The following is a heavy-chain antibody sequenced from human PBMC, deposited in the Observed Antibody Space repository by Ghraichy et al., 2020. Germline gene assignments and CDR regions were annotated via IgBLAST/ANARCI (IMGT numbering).Heavy chain of an antibody. V-gene: IGHV4-28*05. J-gene: IGHJ4*02. D-gene: IGHD4-17*01. Sequence: ETLSLTCTVSGDSISNSLWLGWIRQPPGKRLEWIGYLYYSGNIYYNPSLKSRVTMSVDATKNQFSLKLSSVTAVDTAVYYCARYYGDAVGFDYWGQGTLVTVSS. CDR3: ARYYGDAVGFDY. CDR1: GDSISNSLW. CDR2: LYYSGNI.